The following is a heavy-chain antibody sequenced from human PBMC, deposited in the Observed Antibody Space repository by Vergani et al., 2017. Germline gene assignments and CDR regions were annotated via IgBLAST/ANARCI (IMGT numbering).Heavy chain of an antibody. CDR2: INHSGST. V-gene: IGHV4-39*07. CDR3: ARGRRAHATYGSGSPPTRKQKYYYYYYYMDV. J-gene: IGHJ6*03. D-gene: IGHD3-10*01. CDR1: GDSISSSSYY. Sequence: QLQLQESGPGLVKPSETLSLTCTVSGDSISSSSYYWGWIRQPPGKGLEWIGEINHSGSTNYNPSLKSRVTISVDTSKNQFSLKLSSVTAADTAVYYCARGRRAHATYGSGSPPTRKQKYYYYYYYMDVWGKGTTVTVSS.